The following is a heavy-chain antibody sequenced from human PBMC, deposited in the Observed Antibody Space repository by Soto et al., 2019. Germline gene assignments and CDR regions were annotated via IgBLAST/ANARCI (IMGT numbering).Heavy chain of an antibody. D-gene: IGHD2-2*01. CDR2: IYSGGST. CDR1: GFTVSSNY. Sequence: EVQLVETGGGLIQPGGSLRLSCAASGFTVSSNYMSWVRQAPGKGLEWVSVIYSGGSTYYADSVKGRFTISRDNSQNTLYLQMNSLRAEDTAVYYCATRLGVVPAAIYYGMDVWGQGTTVTVSS. V-gene: IGHV3-53*02. J-gene: IGHJ6*02. CDR3: ATRLGVVPAAIYYGMDV.